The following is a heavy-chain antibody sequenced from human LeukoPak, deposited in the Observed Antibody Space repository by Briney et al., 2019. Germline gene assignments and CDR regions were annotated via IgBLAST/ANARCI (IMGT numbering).Heavy chain of an antibody. CDR2: ISWNSGSI. CDR1: GFTFDDYA. D-gene: IGHD2-15*01. Sequence: GGSLRLSCAASGFTFDDYAMHWVRQAPGKGLEWVSGISWNSGSIGNADSVKGRFTISRDNAKNSLYLQMNSLRAEDTALYYCAKDTTLGYCSGGSCLQSFDYWGQGTLVTVSS. CDR3: AKDTTLGYCSGGSCLQSFDY. J-gene: IGHJ4*02. V-gene: IGHV3-9*01.